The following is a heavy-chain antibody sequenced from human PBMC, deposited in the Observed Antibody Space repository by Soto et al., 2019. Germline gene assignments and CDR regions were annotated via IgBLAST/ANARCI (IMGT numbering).Heavy chain of an antibody. CDR1: GYTLTELS. J-gene: IGHJ6*03. V-gene: IGHV1-24*01. D-gene: IGHD3-9*01. CDR3: ATGALAAYDILTGYPYYYYYYMDV. Sequence: ASVKVSCKVSGYTLTELSMHWVRQAPGKGLEWMGGFDPEDGETIYAQKFQGRVTMTEDTSTDTAYMELSSLRSEDTAVYYCATGALAAYDILTGYPYYYYYYMDVWGKGTTVTVSS. CDR2: FDPEDGET.